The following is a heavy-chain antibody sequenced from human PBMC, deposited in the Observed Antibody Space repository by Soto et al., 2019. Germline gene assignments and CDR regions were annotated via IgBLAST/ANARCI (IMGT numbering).Heavy chain of an antibody. V-gene: IGHV3-30*04. CDR3: ARDPKPADYIGYHYGPLDS. J-gene: IGHJ4*02. CDR2: ISFNGRNQ. Sequence: GGSLRLSCAASGFTFRNYAMYWVRQAPGKGLEWVAFISFNGRNQNYADSVEGRFTISRDNSRNTVYLQLNSLRPEDTAVYTCARDPKPADYIGYHYGPLDSWGQGPPVPVSS. CDR1: GFTFRNYA. D-gene: IGHD5-12*01.